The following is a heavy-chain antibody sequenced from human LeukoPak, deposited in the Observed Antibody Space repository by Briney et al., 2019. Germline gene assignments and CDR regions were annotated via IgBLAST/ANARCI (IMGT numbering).Heavy chain of an antibody. Sequence: SETLSLTCTVSGGSISSYYWSWIRQPPGKGLEWIGYIYNSGSTNYNPSLKSRVTISVDTSKNQFSLKLASVTAADTAVYYCARGVPYYSSSWYHWFDPWGQGTLVSVSS. CDR2: IYNSGST. J-gene: IGHJ5*02. V-gene: IGHV4-59*01. D-gene: IGHD6-13*01. CDR3: ARGVPYYSSSWYHWFDP. CDR1: GGSISSYY.